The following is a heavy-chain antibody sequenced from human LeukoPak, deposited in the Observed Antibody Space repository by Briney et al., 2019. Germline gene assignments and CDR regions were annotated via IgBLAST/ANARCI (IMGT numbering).Heavy chain of an antibody. D-gene: IGHD6-19*01. V-gene: IGHV3-23*01. Sequence: GGSLRLSCAASGFTFSSYAMRWVRQAPGKGLEWVSAISGSGGSTYYADSVKGRFTISRDNSKNTLYLQMNSLRAEDTAVYYCAKSRLWDSSGWYEILFDYWGQGTLVTVSS. J-gene: IGHJ4*02. CDR3: AKSRLWDSSGWYEILFDY. CDR1: GFTFSSYA. CDR2: ISGSGGST.